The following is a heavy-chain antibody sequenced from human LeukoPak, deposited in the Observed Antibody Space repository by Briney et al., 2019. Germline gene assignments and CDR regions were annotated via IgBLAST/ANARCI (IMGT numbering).Heavy chain of an antibody. CDR2: IYYSGST. J-gene: IGHJ6*03. Sequence: PSETLSLTCTVSGGSISSYYWSWIRQPPGKGLEWIGYIYYSGSTNYNPSLKSRVTISVDTSKNQFSLKLSSVTAADTAVYYCARNRRITLLRGVIFESAYSGYYYYMDVWGKGTTVTVSS. V-gene: IGHV4-59*12. D-gene: IGHD3-10*01. CDR3: ARNRRITLLRGVIFESAYSGYYYYMDV. CDR1: GGSISSYY.